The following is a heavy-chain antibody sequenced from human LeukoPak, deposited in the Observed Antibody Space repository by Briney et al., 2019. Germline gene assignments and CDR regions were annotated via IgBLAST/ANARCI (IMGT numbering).Heavy chain of an antibody. J-gene: IGHJ4*02. CDR3: ARLPFE. CDR1: GGSISSYY. V-gene: IGHV4-59*08. D-gene: IGHD3-9*01. CDR2: IYYSGST. Sequence: SETLSLTCTVSGGSISSYYWSWIRQPPGKGPEWIGYIYYSGSTNYNPSLKSRVTISVDTSKNQFSLKLSSVTAADTAVYYCARLPFEWGQGTLVTVSS.